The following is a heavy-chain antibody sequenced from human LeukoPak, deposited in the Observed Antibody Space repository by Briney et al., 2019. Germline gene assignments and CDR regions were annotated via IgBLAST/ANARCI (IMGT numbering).Heavy chain of an antibody. CDR1: GFTFSNYA. CDR3: VWGGYRSFDY. D-gene: IGHD3-16*02. Sequence: GGSLRLSCAASGFTFSNYAMSWVRQAPGKGLEWVALFGTRHTHTFYADSVKGRFTISRDNPKNSLYLQMNSLRAEDTAVYYCVWGGYRSFDYWGQGTLVTVSS. J-gene: IGHJ4*02. V-gene: IGHV3-21*04. CDR2: FGTRHTHT.